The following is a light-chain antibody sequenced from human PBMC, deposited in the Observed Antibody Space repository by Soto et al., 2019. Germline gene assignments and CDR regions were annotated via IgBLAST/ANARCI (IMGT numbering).Light chain of an antibody. Sequence: QSVLTQPPSVSAAPGQRVTLSCSGSSSHIGNNYVSWYQQLPGTGPKLLIYDNNKRPSGIPDRFSGSKSGTSATLGITGLQTGDEADYYCGTWDTSLSAGGVFGGGTKLTVL. J-gene: IGLJ3*02. CDR2: DNN. V-gene: IGLV1-51*01. CDR3: GTWDTSLSAGGV. CDR1: SSHIGNNY.